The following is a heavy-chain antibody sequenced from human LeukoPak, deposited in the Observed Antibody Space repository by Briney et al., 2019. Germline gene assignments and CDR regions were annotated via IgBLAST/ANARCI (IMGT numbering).Heavy chain of an antibody. CDR1: GGSISRYY. V-gene: IGHV4-59*08. J-gene: IGHJ4*02. Sequence: KPSETLSLTCNVSGGSISRYYWIWIRQPPGKGLEWIGYIHYSGSTNYNPSLKSRVTTSVDTSKNQFSLKLSSVTAADTAVYYCACLEGDYWGQGTLVTVSS. D-gene: IGHD3-16*01. CDR2: IHYSGST. CDR3: ACLEGDY.